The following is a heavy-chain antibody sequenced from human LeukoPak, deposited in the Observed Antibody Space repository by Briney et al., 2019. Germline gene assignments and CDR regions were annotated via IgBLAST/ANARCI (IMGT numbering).Heavy chain of an antibody. CDR2: IYSGGST. J-gene: IGHJ3*02. D-gene: IGHD6-19*01. Sequence: GGSLRLSCAASGFTVSTNYMSWVRQAPGKGLEWVSVIYSGGSTYYADSVKGRSTISRDNSKNTLYLQMNSLRSEDTAVYYCAREGQQWLDAFDIWGQGTMVTVSS. CDR3: AREGQQWLDAFDI. CDR1: GFTVSTNY. V-gene: IGHV3-53*05.